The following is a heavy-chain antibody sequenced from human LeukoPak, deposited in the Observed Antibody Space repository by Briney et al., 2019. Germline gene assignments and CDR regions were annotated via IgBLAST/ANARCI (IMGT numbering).Heavy chain of an antibody. D-gene: IGHD3-22*01. Sequence: SETLSLTCTVSGHSIINSFYWGWIRQPPGKGLEWTGSIYHTGSTYYNPSLKSRVTISVDTSKNQFSLKLKSVTAADTAVYYCARAVDSSGFSTFQHWGQGTLVTVS. J-gene: IGHJ1*01. CDR3: ARAVDSSGFSTFQH. CDR2: IYHTGST. V-gene: IGHV4-38-2*02. CDR1: GHSIINSFY.